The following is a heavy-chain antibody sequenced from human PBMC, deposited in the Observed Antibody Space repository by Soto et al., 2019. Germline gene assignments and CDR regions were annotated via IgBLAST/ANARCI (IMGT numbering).Heavy chain of an antibody. CDR3: ARLYSVYDFAE. Sequence: SGKVSCKASGGTFSSYAISWVRQAPGQGLEWMGGIIPIFGTANYAQKFQGRVTITADESTSTAYMELSSLRSEDTAVYYCARLYSVYDFAEWGQVTLVPVSP. CDR2: IIPIFGTA. J-gene: IGHJ4*02. V-gene: IGHV1-69*13. CDR1: GGTFSSYA. D-gene: IGHD5-12*01.